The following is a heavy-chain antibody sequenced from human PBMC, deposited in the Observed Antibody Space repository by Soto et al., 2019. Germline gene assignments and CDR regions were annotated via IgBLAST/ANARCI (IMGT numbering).Heavy chain of an antibody. CDR1: GGSFSGYY. D-gene: IGHD3-16*01. J-gene: IGHJ5*02. CDR3: ARGCFFFYVFGGVYPPKNGSAP. CDR2: INHSGST. V-gene: IGHV4-34*01. Sequence: SETLSLTCAVYGGSFSGYYWSWIRQPPGKGLEWIGEINHSGSTNYNPSLKSRVTISVDTSKNQFSLKLSSVTAADTAVCYCARGCFFFYVFGGVYPPKNGSAPWGRGTLATVSP.